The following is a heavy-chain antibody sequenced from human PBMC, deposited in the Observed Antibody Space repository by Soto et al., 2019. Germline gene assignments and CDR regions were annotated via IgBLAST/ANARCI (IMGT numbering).Heavy chain of an antibody. V-gene: IGHV1-3*01. CDR3: ARVLVGNSGYGYYDY. Sequence: QVQPVQSGAEVKKPGASVKVSCKASGYTFTTYAMHWVRQAPGQRLEWMGWINAGDGNTKYSQKFQGRVSITRDTSASTAYMELSSLISEDTAVYYCARVLVGNSGYGYYDYWGQGTLVTVSS. CDR2: INAGDGNT. CDR1: GYTFTTYA. D-gene: IGHD5-12*01. J-gene: IGHJ4*02.